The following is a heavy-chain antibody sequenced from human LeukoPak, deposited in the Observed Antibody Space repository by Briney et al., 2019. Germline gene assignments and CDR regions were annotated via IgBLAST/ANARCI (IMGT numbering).Heavy chain of an antibody. J-gene: IGHJ4*02. Sequence: GGSLRLSCAASGFTFSDYYMSWIRQAPGKGLEWVSYISSSSSYTNYADSVKGRFTISRDNAKNSLYLQMNSLRAEDTAVYYCARDPAAASTSAGFDYWGQGTLVTVSS. CDR1: GFTFSDYY. D-gene: IGHD2-2*01. CDR2: ISSSSSYT. V-gene: IGHV3-11*06. CDR3: ARDPAAASTSAGFDY.